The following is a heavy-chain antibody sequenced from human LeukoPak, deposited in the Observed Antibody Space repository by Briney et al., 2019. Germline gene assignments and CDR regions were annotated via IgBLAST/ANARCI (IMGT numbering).Heavy chain of an antibody. CDR2: IYYSGST. D-gene: IGHD1-26*01. CDR3: ARMYSGSYLNHYYYYYYMDV. V-gene: IGHV4-39*01. J-gene: IGHJ6*03. Sequence: SVTLSLTCTVYSGSSSSSSYYWGWIRQPPGKVLEWIGSIYYSGSTYYNPSLKSRVTISVDTSKNQFSLKLSSVTAADTAVYYCARMYSGSYLNHYYYYYYMDVWGKETTVTVSS. CDR1: SGSSSSSSYY.